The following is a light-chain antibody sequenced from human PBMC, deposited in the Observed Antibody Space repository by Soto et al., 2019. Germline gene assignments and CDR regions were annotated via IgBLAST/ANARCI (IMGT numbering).Light chain of an antibody. CDR3: QQYGSSPLYT. CDR2: GAS. CDR1: KSISSSY. Sequence: EIVLTQSPGTLSLSPGERATLSCRASKSISSSYLAWYQQKPGQAPRLLISGASSRATGIPDRFSGSGSGTDFTRTISRLEPEDFAVYYWQQYGSSPLYTFGQGTKLEIK. V-gene: IGKV3-20*01. J-gene: IGKJ2*01.